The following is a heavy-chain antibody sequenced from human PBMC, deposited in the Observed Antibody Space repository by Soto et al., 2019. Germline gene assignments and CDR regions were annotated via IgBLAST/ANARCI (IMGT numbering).Heavy chain of an antibody. Sequence: QVQLQESGPGLVKPSQTLSLTCTVSGGSISSDAYYWTWIRQHPGKGLEWIGYIYDRVTTYYNPSRKRRVTISVDTSKNQFSLKLSSVTAADTAVXXXXXXXXXXXXXXYXGXGTLVTVSS. CDR1: GGSISSDAYY. CDR2: IYDRVTT. V-gene: IGHV4-31*03. CDR3: XXXXXXXXXXXY. J-gene: IGHJ4*01.